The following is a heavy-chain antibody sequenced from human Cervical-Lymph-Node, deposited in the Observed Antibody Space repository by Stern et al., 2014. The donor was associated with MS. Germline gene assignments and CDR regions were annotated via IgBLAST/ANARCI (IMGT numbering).Heavy chain of an antibody. J-gene: IGHJ4*02. Sequence: VQLVESRGGVAQPGRTLRLSCAASGFSYSSYGMHWVRQAPGKGLEWGDIISYDGSNSYYANSVKGRFTISRDNSKNTLYLQLNSLRAEDTAVYYCAKDRGMIVVVTYSLDSWGQGTLVTVSS. CDR3: AKDRGMIVVVTYSLDS. V-gene: IGHV3-30*18. CDR1: GFSYSSYG. D-gene: IGHD3-22*01. CDR2: ISYDGSNS.